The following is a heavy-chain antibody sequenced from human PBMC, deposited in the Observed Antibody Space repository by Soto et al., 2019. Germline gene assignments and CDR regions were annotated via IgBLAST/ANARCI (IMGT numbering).Heavy chain of an antibody. CDR2: ISAYTGNT. CDR1: GYTFTSYG. D-gene: IGHD7-27*01. J-gene: IGHJ6*02. CDR3: TRKIRGEGMDV. V-gene: IGHV1-18*04. Sequence: QVQLVQSGAEVKKPGASVKVSCQASGYTFTSYGISWVRQAPGQGLEWMGWISAYTGNTNYAQKLQGRVTITTDTSTSTAYREVRSLRSDDTAVYYCTRKIRGEGMDVWGQRATVTVSS.